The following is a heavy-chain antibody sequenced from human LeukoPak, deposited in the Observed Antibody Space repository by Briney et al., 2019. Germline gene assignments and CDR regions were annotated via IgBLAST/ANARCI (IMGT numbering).Heavy chain of an antibody. CDR3: ARVNGSGSYYVGMDV. V-gene: IGHV4-34*01. Sequence: SETLSLTCAVYGGSFSGYYWSWIRQPPGKGLEWIGEINHSGSTNYNPSLKSRVTISVDTSKNQFSLKLSSVTAADTAVYYCARVNGSGSYYVGMDVWGQGTTVTVSS. CDR2: INHSGST. J-gene: IGHJ6*02. D-gene: IGHD3-10*01. CDR1: GGSFSGYY.